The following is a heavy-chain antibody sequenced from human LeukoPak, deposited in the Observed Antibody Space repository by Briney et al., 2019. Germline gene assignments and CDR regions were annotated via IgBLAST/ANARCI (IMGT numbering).Heavy chain of an antibody. Sequence: GGSLRLSCADSGFTVSSNSMSWVRQAPGKGLEWVSIIYSGGNTFHADSVKARFSISRDESRNTVYLQMNSLRAEDTAVYYCARGSEYFQHWGQGTLVTVSS. V-gene: IGHV3-66*01. CDR2: IYSGGNT. J-gene: IGHJ1*01. CDR1: GFTVSSNS. CDR3: ARGSEYFQH.